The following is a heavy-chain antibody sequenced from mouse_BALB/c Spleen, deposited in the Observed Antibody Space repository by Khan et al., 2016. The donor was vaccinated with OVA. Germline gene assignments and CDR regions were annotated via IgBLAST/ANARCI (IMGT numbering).Heavy chain of an antibody. CDR3: ARMKPYWYFDV. J-gene: IGHJ1*01. Sequence: QIQLVQSGPELKKPGETVKISCKASGYTFTNYGMNWVKQSPGKGLKWMGWINTYTGEPTYADDFKGRFAFSLETSATHAYSQINNLRNEDTATYFCARMKPYWYFDVWGAGTTVTVSS. V-gene: IGHV9-3-1*01. CDR1: GYTFTNYG. CDR2: INTYTGEP.